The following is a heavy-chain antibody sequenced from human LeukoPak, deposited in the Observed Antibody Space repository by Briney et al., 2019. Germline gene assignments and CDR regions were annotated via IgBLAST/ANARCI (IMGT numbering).Heavy chain of an antibody. Sequence: GGSLRLSCAASGFTFSTYSMNWDRQAPGKGLEWVSSISSSSSYIYYADSVKGRFTISRDNAKNSLYLQMNSLRAEDTAVYYCARSTPRTVSGAPSPDYWGQGTLVTVSS. CDR1: GFTFSTYS. CDR3: ARSTPRTVSGAPSPDY. V-gene: IGHV3-21*01. D-gene: IGHD6-19*01. CDR2: ISSSSSYI. J-gene: IGHJ4*02.